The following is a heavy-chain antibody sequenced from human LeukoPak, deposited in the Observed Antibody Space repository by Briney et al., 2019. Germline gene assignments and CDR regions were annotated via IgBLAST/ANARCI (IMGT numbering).Heavy chain of an antibody. CDR2: ISSSGSTI. V-gene: IGHV3-48*03. CDR3: ARVESSSWNFDY. D-gene: IGHD6-13*01. CDR1: GFTFSSYE. J-gene: IGHJ4*02. Sequence: GGSLRLSCAASGFTFSSYEMNWVRQAPGKGLEWVSYISSSGSTIYYADSVKGRFTISRDNAKNSLYLQMNSLRAEDTAVYYCARVESSSWNFDYWGQGTLVTVSS.